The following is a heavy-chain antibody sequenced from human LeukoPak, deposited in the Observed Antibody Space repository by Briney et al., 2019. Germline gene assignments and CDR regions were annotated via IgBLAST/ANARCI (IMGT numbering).Heavy chain of an antibody. V-gene: IGHV3-7*01. D-gene: IGHD3-3*01. CDR2: IKQDGSEK. CDR3: AKYALREIFFGDF. Sequence: PGGSLRLSCAASGFTFSSYWMSWVRQAPGKGLEWVANIKQDGSEKYYVDSVKGRFTISRDNAKNSLYLQMNSLRAEDTAVYYCAKYALREIFFGDFWGQGTLVAVSS. CDR1: GFTFSSYW. J-gene: IGHJ4*02.